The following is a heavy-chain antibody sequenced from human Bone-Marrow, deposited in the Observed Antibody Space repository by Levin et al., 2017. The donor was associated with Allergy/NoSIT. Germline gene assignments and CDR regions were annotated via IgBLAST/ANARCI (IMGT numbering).Heavy chain of an antibody. CDR3: AKDLYYYDSSGYYPEEGAAFDI. Sequence: GGSLRLSCAASGFTFSSYGMHWVRQAPGKGLEWVAVISYDGSNKYYADSVKGRFTISRDNSKNTLYLQMNSLRAEDTAVYYCAKDLYYYDSSGYYPEEGAAFDIWGQGTMVTVSS. CDR1: GFTFSSYG. CDR2: ISYDGSNK. J-gene: IGHJ3*02. V-gene: IGHV3-30*18. D-gene: IGHD3-22*01.